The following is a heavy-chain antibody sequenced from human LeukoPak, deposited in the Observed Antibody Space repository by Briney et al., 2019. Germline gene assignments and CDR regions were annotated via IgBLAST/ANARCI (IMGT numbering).Heavy chain of an antibody. V-gene: IGHV3-33*01. J-gene: IGHJ4*02. CDR1: GFTFSSYG. CDR2: IW. D-gene: IGHD6-13*01. Sequence: PGRSLRLSCAASGFTFSSYGMHWVRQAPGKGLEWVAVIWSDSVKGRFTISRDNSKNTLYLQMNSLRAEDTAVYYCARSPGIAAAGTGPEDYWGQGTLVTDSS. CDR3: ARSPGIAAAGTGPEDY.